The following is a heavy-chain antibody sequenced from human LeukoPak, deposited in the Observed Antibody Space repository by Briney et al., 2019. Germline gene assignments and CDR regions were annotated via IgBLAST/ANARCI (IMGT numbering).Heavy chain of an antibody. CDR1: GFTFNSYD. CDR3: ARDHSSGWSYFDY. CDR2: ISYDGNNR. J-gene: IGHJ4*02. D-gene: IGHD6-19*01. V-gene: IGHV3-30*04. Sequence: GGSLRLSRAASGFTFNSYDMHWVRQAPGKGLGWVSIISYDGNNRYYTDSVKGRFTISRDNSKNTLYLQMNSLRAEDTAVYYCARDHSSGWSYFDYWGQGTLVTVSS.